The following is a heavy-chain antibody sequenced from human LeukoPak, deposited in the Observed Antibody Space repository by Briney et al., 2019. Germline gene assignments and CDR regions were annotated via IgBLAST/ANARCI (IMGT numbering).Heavy chain of an antibody. CDR2: ISAYNGNT. V-gene: IGHV1-18*01. D-gene: IGHD4-17*01. Sequence: ASVKVSCKASGYTFTSYGISWVRQAPGQGLEWMGWISAYNGNTNYAQKLQGRVTMTTDTSTSTAYMELRSLRSEDTAVYHCARVLGFYGDDYFDSWGQGTLVTVSS. CDR3: ARVLGFYGDDYFDS. CDR1: GYTFTSYG. J-gene: IGHJ4*02.